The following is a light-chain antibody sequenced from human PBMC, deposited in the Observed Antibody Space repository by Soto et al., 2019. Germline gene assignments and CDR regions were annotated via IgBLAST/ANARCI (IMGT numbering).Light chain of an antibody. J-gene: IGLJ1*01. CDR2: SVS. CDR1: SSDIGAYVH. Sequence: QSVLTQPASVSGSPGQSITISCSGTSSDIGAYVHVAWFQQFPGKTPKLVIYSVSNRPSGVSYRFSGSKSGNTASLTISGLQADDEADYYCISYTVSRSYVFGPGTKVTVL. V-gene: IGLV2-14*01. CDR3: ISYTVSRSYV.